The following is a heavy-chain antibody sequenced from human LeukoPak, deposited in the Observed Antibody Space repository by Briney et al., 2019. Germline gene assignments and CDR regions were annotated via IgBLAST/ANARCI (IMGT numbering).Heavy chain of an antibody. V-gene: IGHV4-34*01. CDR3: ARRGRKGWLQLGGFDY. Sequence: SETLSLTCAAYGGSFSGYHWSWIRQPPGKALEWIGIISHSGSTNYNPSLKSRVTISVDTSKNQFSLKLSSVTAADTAVYYCARRGRKGWLQLGGFDYWGQGTLVTVSS. J-gene: IGHJ4*02. CDR1: GGSFSGYH. CDR2: ISHSGST. D-gene: IGHD5-24*01.